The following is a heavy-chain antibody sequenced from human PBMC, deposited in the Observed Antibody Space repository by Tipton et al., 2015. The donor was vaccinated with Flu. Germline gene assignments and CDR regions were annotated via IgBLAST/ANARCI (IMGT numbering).Heavy chain of an antibody. J-gene: IGHJ5*02. CDR1: GDSISSDYY. D-gene: IGHD4-11*01. CDR3: ASRDYSNYVSDPKSWFDP. V-gene: IGHV4-38-2*01. CDR2: VSRTGST. Sequence: LRLSCAVSGDSISSDYYWGWIRQFPGKGLEWIGTVSRTGSTIYNPSLKSRVTISIDRSKNQFPLNLKSVTAADMAVYYCASRDYSNYVSDPKSWFDPWGQGTLVAVSS.